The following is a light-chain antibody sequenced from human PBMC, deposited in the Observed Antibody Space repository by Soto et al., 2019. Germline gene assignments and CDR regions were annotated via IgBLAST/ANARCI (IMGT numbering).Light chain of an antibody. V-gene: IGLV2-14*01. CDR1: SSDVGGYNY. CDR3: SSYTSSSTYV. Sequence: QSVLTQPASVSGSPGQSIAISCTGTSSDVGGYNYASWYQQHPGKAPKLMIYEVSNRPSGVSNRFSGPKSGNTASLTISGLQAEDEADYYCSSYTSSSTYVFGTGTKVTVL. CDR2: EVS. J-gene: IGLJ1*01.